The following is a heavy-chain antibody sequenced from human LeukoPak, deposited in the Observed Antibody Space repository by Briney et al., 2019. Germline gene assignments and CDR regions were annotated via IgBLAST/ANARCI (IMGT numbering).Heavy chain of an antibody. D-gene: IGHD2-2*01. CDR3: TRRGCSSTSCYSGMDV. J-gene: IGHJ6*03. CDR2: ISYDGSNK. CDR1: GFTFSSYS. Sequence: GGSLRLSCAASGFTFSSYSMNWVRQAPGKGLEWVAVISYDGSNKYYADSVKGRFTISRDNSKNTLYLQMNSLKTEDTAVYYCTRRGCSSTSCYSGMDVWGKGTTVTISS. V-gene: IGHV3-30*03.